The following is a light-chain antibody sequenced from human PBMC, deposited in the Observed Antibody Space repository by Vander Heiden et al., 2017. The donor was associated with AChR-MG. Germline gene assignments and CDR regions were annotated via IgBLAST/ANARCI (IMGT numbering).Light chain of an antibody. Sequence: DIQLTQSPSFLSASVGDRVTITCRASQDITSYLAWYQQKPGKAPNLLIYAASTLQSGVPSRFSGSGSGTDFTLTISSLQPEDFATYYCQQLHSYPLTFGGGTRVEIK. CDR3: QQLHSYPLT. V-gene: IGKV1-9*01. CDR1: QDITSY. CDR2: AAS. J-gene: IGKJ4*01.